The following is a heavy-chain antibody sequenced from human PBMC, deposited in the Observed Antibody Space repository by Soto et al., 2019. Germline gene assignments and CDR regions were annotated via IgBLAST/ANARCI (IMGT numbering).Heavy chain of an antibody. Sequence: QVQLVESGGGLVKPGGSLRLSCAASGFIFSDYYMSWIRQAPGKGLEWVSYITSSGSTIYYADSVKGRFTISKDNAKNSLYLQMNSLRAEDTAVYSCARESADYYYMDVWGKGTTVTVSS. V-gene: IGHV3-11*01. CDR3: ARESADYYYMDV. CDR1: GFIFSDYY. CDR2: ITSSGSTI. J-gene: IGHJ6*03.